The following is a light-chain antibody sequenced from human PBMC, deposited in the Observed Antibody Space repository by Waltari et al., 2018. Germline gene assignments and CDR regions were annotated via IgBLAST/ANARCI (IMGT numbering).Light chain of an antibody. V-gene: IGKV1-39*01. CDR2: AAS. CDR1: QIISSY. J-gene: IGKJ2*01. Sequence: DIQMTQSPSSLSASVGDTVTITCRASQIISSYLNWYQQKPGKAPQLLIYAASTLQSGVPSRFSGSGSGKDFTLTISSLPPEDFATYYCQQTYITPHTFGQGTKLEIK. CDR3: QQTYITPHT.